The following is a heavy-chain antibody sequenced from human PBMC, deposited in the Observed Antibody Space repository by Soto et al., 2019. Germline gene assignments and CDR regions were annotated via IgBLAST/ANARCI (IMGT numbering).Heavy chain of an antibody. CDR1: GFTIRRYW. CDR3: ARGKELGVVRYGMDV. J-gene: IGHJ6*02. Sequence: GGSLRLSCGASGFTIRRYWMHWVRQAPGKGLVWLSRFGGDENYTDYADSVRGRFTIPRDNAKNTLYLQMNNLRAEDTAVYYCARGKELGVVRYGMDVWGQGTTVTVSS. V-gene: IGHV3-74*01. D-gene: IGHD3-3*01. CDR2: FGGDENYT.